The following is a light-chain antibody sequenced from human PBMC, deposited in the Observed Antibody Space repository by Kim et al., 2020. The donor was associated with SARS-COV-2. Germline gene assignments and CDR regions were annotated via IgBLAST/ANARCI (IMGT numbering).Light chain of an antibody. V-gene: IGKV1-5*03. CDR1: ERISDS. CDR2: KAS. Sequence: DIQMTQSPLSLSASVGDRVLITCRASERISDSLAWYQQKPGKAPKLLISKASILETGVPSRFSGSGSGTEFTLTITSLQPDDFATYFCQHFRGYPTFVEGTKMDIK. CDR3: QHFRGYPT. J-gene: IGKJ1*01.